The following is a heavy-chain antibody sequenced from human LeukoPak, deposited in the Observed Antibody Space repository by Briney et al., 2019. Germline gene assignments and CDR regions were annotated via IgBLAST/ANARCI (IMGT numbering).Heavy chain of an antibody. CDR2: IWYDGSNK. V-gene: IGHV3-33*01. CDR1: GFTFSSYG. D-gene: IGHD3-10*01. Sequence: GRSLRLSCAASGFTFSSYGMHWVRQAPGKGLEWVAVIWYDGSNKYYADSVKGRFTISRDNSKNTLYLQMNSLRAEDTAVYYCARDRRGYYGSGSLGMDVWGQGTTVTVSS. CDR3: ARDRRGYYGSGSLGMDV. J-gene: IGHJ6*02.